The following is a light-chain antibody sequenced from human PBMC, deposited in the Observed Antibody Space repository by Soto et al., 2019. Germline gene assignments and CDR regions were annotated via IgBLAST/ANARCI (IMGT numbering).Light chain of an antibody. Sequence: EIVLTQSPGTLSLSPGERATLSCRASQSVSSSYLAWYQQKPGQAPRLLIYGASSRATGIPDRFSGSGSGKDFTLTISRLEPEDFAVYYCPPYGSSPGFTFGPGTKVDIK. CDR3: PPYGSSPGFT. V-gene: IGKV3-20*01. J-gene: IGKJ3*01. CDR2: GAS. CDR1: QSVSSSY.